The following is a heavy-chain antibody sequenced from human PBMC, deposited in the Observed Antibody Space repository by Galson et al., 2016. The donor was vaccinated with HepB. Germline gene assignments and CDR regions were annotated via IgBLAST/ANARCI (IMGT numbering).Heavy chain of an antibody. CDR2: IKGEADGGTT. CDR1: GLTFTNAW. Sequence: SLRLSCAAYGLTFTNAWMTWVRQAPGKGLEWVGRIKGEADGGTTDYAAPVKGRFYISRDDSTHTLFLHMNSLRVEDGAVYYCATVKLTTWYSFDSWGQGTLVTVSS. CDR3: ATVKLTTWYSFDS. D-gene: IGHD2-2*01. J-gene: IGHJ4*02. V-gene: IGHV3-15*01.